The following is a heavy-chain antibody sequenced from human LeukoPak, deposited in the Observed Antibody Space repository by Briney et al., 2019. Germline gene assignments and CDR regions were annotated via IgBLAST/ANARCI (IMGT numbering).Heavy chain of an antibody. J-gene: IGHJ1*01. CDR2: FDPEDGET. V-gene: IGHV1-24*01. CDR1: GYTLTELS. CDR3: ATGPPPFDFGVVTTAEYFQH. Sequence: ASVKVSCKVSGYTLTELSMHWVRQAPGKGLEWMGGFDPEDGETIYAQKFQGRVTMTEDTSTDTAYMELSSLRSEDTAVYYCATGPPPFDFGVVTTAEYFQHWGQGTLVTVSS. D-gene: IGHD3-3*01.